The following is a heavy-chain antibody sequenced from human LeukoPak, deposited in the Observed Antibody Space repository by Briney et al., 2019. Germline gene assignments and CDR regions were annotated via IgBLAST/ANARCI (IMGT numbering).Heavy chain of an antibody. Sequence: GESLKISCKGSGYSFTSYWIGWVRQMPGKGLEWMGIIYPGDSDTRYSPSFQGQVTISADKSISTAYLQWSSLKASDTAMYYCARSLGGSYYYGSGRENYFDYWGQGTLVTVSS. J-gene: IGHJ4*02. CDR1: GYSFTSYW. CDR2: IYPGDSDT. V-gene: IGHV5-51*01. CDR3: ARSLGGSYYYGSGRENYFDY. D-gene: IGHD3-10*01.